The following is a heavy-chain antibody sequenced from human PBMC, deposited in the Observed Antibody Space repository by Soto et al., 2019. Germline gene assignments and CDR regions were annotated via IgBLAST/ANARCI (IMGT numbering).Heavy chain of an antibody. CDR1: GFTFSNAW. V-gene: IGHV3-15*01. CDR2: IKSKTDGGTT. Sequence: GGSLRLSCAAPGFTFSNAWMSWVRQAPGKGLEWVGRIKSKTDGGTTDYAAPVKGRFTISRDDSKNTLYLQMNSLKTEDTAVYYCTTASYSGSYYDAFDIWGQGTMVTVSS. CDR3: TTASYSGSYYDAFDI. J-gene: IGHJ3*02. D-gene: IGHD1-26*01.